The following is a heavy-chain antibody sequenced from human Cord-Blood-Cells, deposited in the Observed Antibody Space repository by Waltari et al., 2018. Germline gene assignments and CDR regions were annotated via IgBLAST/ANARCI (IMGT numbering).Heavy chain of an antibody. CDR3: ARDLLGLDY. CDR1: GFTFSVLW. V-gene: IGHV3-7*01. Sequence: EVQLVESGGGLVQPGGSLSLSCAASGFTFSVLWMGWVRQAPGKGLEWVANIKQDGSEKYYVDSVKGRFTISRDNAKNSLYLQMNSLRAEDTAVYYCARDLLGLDYWGQGTLVTVSS. D-gene: IGHD7-27*01. J-gene: IGHJ4*02. CDR2: IKQDGSEK.